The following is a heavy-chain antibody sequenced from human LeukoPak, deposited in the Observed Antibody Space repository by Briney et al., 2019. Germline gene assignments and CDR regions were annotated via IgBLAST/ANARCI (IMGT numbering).Heavy chain of an antibody. Sequence: HPSETLSLTCTVSGASVSSDYWSWVRQAPGKGLEWVSAISGSGGSTYYADSVKGRFTISRDNSKNTLYLQMNSLRAEDTAVYYCAKESRFCSSWYGWFDPWGQGTLVTVSS. V-gene: IGHV3-23*01. CDR2: ISGSGGST. CDR3: AKESRFCSSWYGWFDP. CDR1: GASVSSDY. J-gene: IGHJ5*02. D-gene: IGHD6-13*01.